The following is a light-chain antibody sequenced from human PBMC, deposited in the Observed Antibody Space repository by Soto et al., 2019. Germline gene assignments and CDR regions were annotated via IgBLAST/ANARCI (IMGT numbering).Light chain of an antibody. CDR1: QSISLW. CDR3: QQYNGYSTWT. J-gene: IGKJ1*01. Sequence: IEMTQTPSTLSASLGGRVTIPXRASQSISLWLAWYAQEPVXXTKVXXXDDXSLQRGVPSRFRGSGSGKEFTLTISSLQPDEFATYYCQQYNGYSTWTFGQGTKVDIK. CDR2: DDX. V-gene: IGKV1-5*01.